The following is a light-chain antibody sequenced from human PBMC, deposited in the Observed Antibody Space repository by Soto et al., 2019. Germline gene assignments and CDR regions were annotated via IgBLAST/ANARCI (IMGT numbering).Light chain of an antibody. CDR2: DAS. V-gene: IGKV1-13*02. CDR3: QQFNSYPYT. Sequence: AIQLTQSPSSLSASVGDRVTITCRASQGISSALAWYQQKPGKAPKLLIYDASSLESGVPSRFSGSGSGTDFTLTISSLQPEDFATDYCQQFNSYPYTFSQGTKLEIK. J-gene: IGKJ2*01. CDR1: QGISSA.